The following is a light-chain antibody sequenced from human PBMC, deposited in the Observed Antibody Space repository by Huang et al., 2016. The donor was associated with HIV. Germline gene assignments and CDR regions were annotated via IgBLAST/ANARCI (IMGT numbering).Light chain of an antibody. CDR1: QSLLHSDGKTY. CDR3: MQSLEPAT. CDR2: EVS. Sequence: DIVMTQSPLSLSVTPGQPASISCNSSQSLLHSDGKTYLHWFLLRPGQCPQLLISEVSNRFSGVPDRFRGTGSGTNCTLTISRVGSEDVGLYYCMQSLEPATFGQGTKVEIK. J-gene: IGKJ1*01. V-gene: IGKV2D-29*02.